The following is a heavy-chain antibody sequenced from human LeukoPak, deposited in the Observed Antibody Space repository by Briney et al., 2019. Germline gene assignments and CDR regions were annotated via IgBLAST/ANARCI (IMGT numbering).Heavy chain of an antibody. V-gene: IGHV4-34*01. Sequence: SETLSLTCAVYGGSFSGYYWSWIHQPPGKGLEWIREINHSGSTNYNPSLKSRVTISVDTSKNQFSLKLSSVTAADTAVYYCARGPGIAVAVDYWGQGTLVTVSS. D-gene: IGHD6-19*01. CDR1: GGSFSGYY. CDR3: ARGPGIAVAVDY. CDR2: INHSGST. J-gene: IGHJ4*02.